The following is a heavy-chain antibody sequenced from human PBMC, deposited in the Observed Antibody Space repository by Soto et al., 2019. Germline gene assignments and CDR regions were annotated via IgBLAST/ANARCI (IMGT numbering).Heavy chain of an antibody. D-gene: IGHD2-21*02. V-gene: IGHV1-69*13. CDR1: GGTFSSYA. CDR3: ARRDSNRVTSNYGMDV. J-gene: IGHJ6*02. Sequence: GASVKVSCKASGGTFSSYALNWVRQAPGQGLEWMGGIIPIFGTANYAQKFQGRVTITADESTSTAYLELSSLRSEDTAVYYCARRDSNRVTSNYGMDVWGQGTTVTVSS. CDR2: IIPIFGTA.